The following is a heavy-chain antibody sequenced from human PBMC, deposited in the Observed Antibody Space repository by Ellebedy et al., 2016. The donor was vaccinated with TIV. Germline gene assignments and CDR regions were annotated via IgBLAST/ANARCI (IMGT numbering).Heavy chain of an antibody. Sequence: PGGSLRLSCAAAGFAFSNYRMSWVRQAPGKGLEWVANIKQDGVVDSVEVRFIISRDNAKNSLYLRINSPRAEDTAVYYCARAVSSSWYFDPWGRGTLVTVSS. CDR1: GFAFSNYR. V-gene: IGHV3-7*03. CDR2: IKQDG. CDR3: ARAVSSSWYFDP. J-gene: IGHJ2*01. D-gene: IGHD2/OR15-2a*01.